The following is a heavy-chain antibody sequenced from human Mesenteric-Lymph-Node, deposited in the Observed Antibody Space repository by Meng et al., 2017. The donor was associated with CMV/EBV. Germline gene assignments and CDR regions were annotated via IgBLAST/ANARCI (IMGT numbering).Heavy chain of an antibody. J-gene: IGHJ5*02. CDR3: ARDSEGASYFDT. D-gene: IGHD3-9*01. CDR2: IYYSGNT. V-gene: IGHV4-59*01. CDR1: GSSMNNYY. Sequence: SETLSLTCSVSGSSMNNYYWSWIRQPPGKGLEWIGYIYYSGNTKYNPSLESRVTISVHTSKNQFSLKLTSVTAADTAVYYCARDSEGASYFDTWGQGTLVTVSS.